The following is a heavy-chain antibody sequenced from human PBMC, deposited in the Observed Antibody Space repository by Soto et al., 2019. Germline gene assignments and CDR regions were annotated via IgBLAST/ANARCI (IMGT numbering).Heavy chain of an antibody. CDR1: GGSFIGYQ. CDR3: ARGWRFDP. CDR2: INHSGTT. D-gene: IGHD1-1*01. V-gene: IGHV4-34*01. Sequence: SETLSLTCVVYGGSFIGYQWNWIRQSPGQGLEWIGEINHSGTTKYNPSLESRINLSVDTSKKQFSLKMFSVTAADTAIYYCARGWRFDPWGQETQVTVSS. J-gene: IGHJ5*02.